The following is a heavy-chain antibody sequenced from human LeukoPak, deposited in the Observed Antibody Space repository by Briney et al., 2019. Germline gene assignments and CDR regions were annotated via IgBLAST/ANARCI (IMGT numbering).Heavy chain of an antibody. V-gene: IGHV3-74*01. CDR1: GFTFSSHW. CDR3: ARGGFHHGFDI. D-gene: IGHD3-22*01. J-gene: IGHJ3*02. CDR2: IDNDGTDT. Sequence: GGSLRLSCAASGFTFSSHWMYWVRQAPGKGLVYVSRIDNDGTDTTFADSVKGRFTISRDNAQNTLYLQMNSLRAEDTAMYYCARGGFHHGFDIWGQGTMVAVSS.